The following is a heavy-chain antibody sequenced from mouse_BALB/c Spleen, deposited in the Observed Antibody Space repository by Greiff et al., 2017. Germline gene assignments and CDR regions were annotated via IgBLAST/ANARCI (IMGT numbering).Heavy chain of an antibody. CDR1: GFTFSDYY. CDR2: ISDGGSYT. J-gene: IGHJ3*01. V-gene: IGHV5-4*02. Sequence: DVHLVESGGGLVKPGGSLKLSCAASGFTFSDYYMYWVRQTPEKRLEWVATISDGGSYTYYPDSVKGRFTISRDNAKNNLYLQMSSLKSEDTAMYYCARGGRYDVFAYWGQGTLVTVSA. D-gene: IGHD2-14*01. CDR3: ARGGRYDVFAY.